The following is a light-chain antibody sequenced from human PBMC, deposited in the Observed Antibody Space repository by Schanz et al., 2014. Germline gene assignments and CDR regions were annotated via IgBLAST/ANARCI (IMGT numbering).Light chain of an antibody. Sequence: EILLTQSPATLSVSPGETATLSCTASQNVHSNLAWYQQKPGQPPRLLIYGASTRATGIPERFSGSGSVTDFTLTISRLEPEDSAVYYCQQYGALPFTFGGGTKVQI. CDR2: GAS. J-gene: IGKJ4*01. CDR3: QQYGALPFT. CDR1: QNVHSN. V-gene: IGKV3-20*01.